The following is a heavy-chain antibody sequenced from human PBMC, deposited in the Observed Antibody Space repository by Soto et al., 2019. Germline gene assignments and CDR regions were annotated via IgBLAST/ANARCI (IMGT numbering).Heavy chain of an antibody. V-gene: IGHV3-74*01. J-gene: IGHJ6*02. CDR2: INSDGSST. CDR1: GFTFSSYW. D-gene: IGHD6-13*01. Sequence: GSLRLSCAASGFTFSSYWMHWVRQAPGKGLVWVSRINSDGSSTSYADSVKGRFTISRDNAKNTLYLQMNSLRAEDTAVYYCASGVGIAASYYGMDVWGQGTTVTVSS. CDR3: ASGVGIAASYYGMDV.